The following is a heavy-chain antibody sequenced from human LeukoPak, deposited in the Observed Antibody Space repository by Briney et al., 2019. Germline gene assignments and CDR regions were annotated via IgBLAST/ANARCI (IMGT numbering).Heavy chain of an antibody. CDR2: ISGSGGNT. Sequence: GGSLRLSCAASGFTFSNYAMSWVRQTPGKGLEWVSAISGSGGNTYYADSVKGRFTISSDNSNDTLYPQMNSLRAEDTAAYYCARGGILYGMDVWGQGTTVTVSS. V-gene: IGHV3-23*01. J-gene: IGHJ6*02. D-gene: IGHD6-13*01. CDR3: ARGGILYGMDV. CDR1: GFTFSNYA.